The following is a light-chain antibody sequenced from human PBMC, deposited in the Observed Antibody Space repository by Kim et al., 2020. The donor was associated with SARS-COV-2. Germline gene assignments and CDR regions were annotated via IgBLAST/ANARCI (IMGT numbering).Light chain of an antibody. Sequence: GDRDVSWYQQRPGQPPILIIFQDPKRSSGIPRRFSGSNSGNRATLTITETQSVDEADYTCQTWDNGVVIFGGGTQLTVL. CDR1: GDRD. J-gene: IGLJ2*01. CDR2: QDP. CDR3: QTWDNGVVI. V-gene: IGLV3-1*01.